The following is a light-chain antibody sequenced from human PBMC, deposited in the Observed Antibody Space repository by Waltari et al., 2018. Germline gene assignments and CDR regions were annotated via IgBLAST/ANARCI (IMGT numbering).Light chain of an antibody. CDR1: HSDVGSYHL. Sequence: QSALTQPASMSGSPGQSITISCTGTHSDVGSYHLVPWYQQHPDKAPKLIIYEGTKRPSGVSNRFSASKSGNTASLTVSGLQAEDEADYYCCSYAGSSTWVFGGGTKLTVL. CDR2: EGT. V-gene: IGLV2-23*01. CDR3: CSYAGSSTWV. J-gene: IGLJ2*01.